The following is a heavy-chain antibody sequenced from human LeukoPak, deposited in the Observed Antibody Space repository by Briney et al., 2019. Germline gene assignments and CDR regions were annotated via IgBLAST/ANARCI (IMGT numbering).Heavy chain of an antibody. Sequence: GGSLRLSCAASGFTFSSYSMNWVRQAPGKGLEWVSSIGSSSSSYIYYADSVKGRFTISRDNAKNSLYLQMNSLRAEDTAVYYCARGVVVGGRGDRNDYWGQGTLVTVSS. CDR3: ARGVVVGGRGDRNDY. V-gene: IGHV3-21*01. CDR1: GFTFSSYS. D-gene: IGHD2-21*01. J-gene: IGHJ4*02. CDR2: IGSSSSSYI.